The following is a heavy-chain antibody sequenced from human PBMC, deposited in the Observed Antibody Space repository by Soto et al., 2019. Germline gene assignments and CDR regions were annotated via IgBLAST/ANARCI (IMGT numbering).Heavy chain of an antibody. CDR3: ARLASWRSRVQLEPVDY. D-gene: IGHD1-1*01. CDR2: IYYSGST. J-gene: IGHJ4*02. V-gene: IGHV4-39*01. Sequence: QLQLQESGPGLVKPSETLSLTCTVSGGSISSSSYYWGWIRQPPGKGLEWIGSIYYSGSTYYNPSLKSRVTTSADTSKTQFSLKLSSVTAADTAVYYCARLASWRSRVQLEPVDYWGQGTLVTVSS. CDR1: GGSISSSSYY.